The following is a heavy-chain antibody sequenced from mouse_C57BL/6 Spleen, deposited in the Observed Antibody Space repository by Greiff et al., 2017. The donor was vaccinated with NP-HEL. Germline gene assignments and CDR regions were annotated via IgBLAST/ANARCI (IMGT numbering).Heavy chain of an antibody. CDR3: ARGREIYYDYDGYFDV. V-gene: IGHV1-64*01. CDR1: GYTFTSYW. J-gene: IGHJ1*03. D-gene: IGHD2-4*01. CDR2: IHPNSGST. Sequence: QVQLQQPGAELVKPGASVKLSCKASGYTFTSYWMHWVKQRPGQGLEWIGMIHPNSGSTNYNEKFKSKATLTVDKSSSTAYMQLSSLTSEDSAVYYCARGREIYYDYDGYFDVWGTVTTVTVSS.